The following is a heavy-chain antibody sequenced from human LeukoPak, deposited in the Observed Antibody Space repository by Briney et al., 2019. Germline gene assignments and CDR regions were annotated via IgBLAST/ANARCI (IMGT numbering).Heavy chain of an antibody. Sequence: PSETLSLTCAVYGGSFSGYYWSWIRQPPGKGLEWIGEINHSGSTNYNPSLKSRVTISVDTSKKQFSLKLSSVTAADTAVYYCARYDFWSGYPVGSYYYYGMDVWGQGTTVTVSS. D-gene: IGHD3-3*01. V-gene: IGHV4-34*01. CDR3: ARYDFWSGYPVGSYYYYGMDV. J-gene: IGHJ6*02. CDR2: INHSGST. CDR1: GGSFSGYY.